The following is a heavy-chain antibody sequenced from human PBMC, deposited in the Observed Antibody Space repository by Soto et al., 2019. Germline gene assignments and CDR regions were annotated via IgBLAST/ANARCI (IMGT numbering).Heavy chain of an antibody. CDR1: GGSISSYY. CDR3: VTVDYFIPSPPDYGDHLDV. J-gene: IGHJ6*04. Sequence: SETLSLTCTVSGGSISSYYWSWIRQPPGKGLEWIGYIYYSGSTNYNPFLKSRVTISVDTSKNQFSLKLSSVTAADTAVYYCVTVDYFIPSPPDYGDHLDVRGKGTTVTVSS. V-gene: IGHV4-59*01. CDR2: IYYSGST. D-gene: IGHD4-17*01.